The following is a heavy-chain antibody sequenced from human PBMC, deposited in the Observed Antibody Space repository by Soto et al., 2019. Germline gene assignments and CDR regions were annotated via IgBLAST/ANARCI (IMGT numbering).Heavy chain of an antibody. D-gene: IGHD6-13*01. Sequence: GGSLRLSCAASGFTFDDYAMHWVRQAPGKGLEWVSGISWNSGSIGYADSVKGRFTISRDNAKNSLYLQMNSLRAEDTALYYCAKDQRRSSSWFDYWGQGTLVTVPQ. CDR3: AKDQRRSSSWFDY. J-gene: IGHJ4*02. V-gene: IGHV3-9*01. CDR1: GFTFDDYA. CDR2: ISWNSGSI.